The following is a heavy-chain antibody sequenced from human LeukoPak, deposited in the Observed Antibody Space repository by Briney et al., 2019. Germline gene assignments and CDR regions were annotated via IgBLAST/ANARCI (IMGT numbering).Heavy chain of an antibody. CDR1: GFTFSSYS. CDR2: ISSSSYI. Sequence: GGSLRLPCAASGFTFSSYSMNWVRQAPGKGLEWVSSISSSSYIYYADSVKGRFTISRDNAKNSLYLQMNSLRAEDTAVYYCARVITGTTDYWGQGTLVTVSS. J-gene: IGHJ4*02. V-gene: IGHV3-21*01. D-gene: IGHD1-7*01. CDR3: ARVITGTTDY.